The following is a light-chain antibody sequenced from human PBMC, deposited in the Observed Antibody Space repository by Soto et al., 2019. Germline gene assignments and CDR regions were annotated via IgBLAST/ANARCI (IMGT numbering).Light chain of an antibody. Sequence: EIVMTQSPATLSVSPGERATLSCRASQSVGSNLAWYQQKPGQAPRLLIYGASTRATGIPARFSGSGSGTEFTLTISSLHVEDFAIYLCQQYNNWPPDRTFGQGTKVAIK. CDR3: QQYNNWPPDRT. CDR1: QSVGSN. J-gene: IGKJ1*01. CDR2: GAS. V-gene: IGKV3-15*01.